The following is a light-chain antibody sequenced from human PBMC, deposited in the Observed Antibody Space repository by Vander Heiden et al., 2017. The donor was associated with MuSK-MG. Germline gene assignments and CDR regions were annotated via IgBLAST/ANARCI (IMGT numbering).Light chain of an antibody. CDR2: QDV. V-gene: IGLV3-1*01. J-gene: IGLJ2*01. CDR3: QAWDSSTAV. CDR1: KLEDKF. Sequence: SYELTPPPSVSVSPGQTASITCSGDKLEDKFACWFQQKAGQSPVMVIYQDVKRPSGIPERFSGSNSGNTATLTISGTQAMDEADYYCQAWDSSTAVFGGGTKLTVL.